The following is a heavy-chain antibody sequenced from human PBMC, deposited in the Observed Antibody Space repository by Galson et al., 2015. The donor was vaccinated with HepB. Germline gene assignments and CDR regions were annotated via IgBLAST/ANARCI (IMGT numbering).Heavy chain of an antibody. V-gene: IGHV3-11*04. CDR3: ARDYVDSSGYFYVGFDY. Sequence: SLRLSCAASGFTFSDYYMSWIRQAPGKGLEWVSYISSSSITKYYADSVKGRFTISRDNTENTLYLHMNSLRAEDTAVYYCARDYVDSSGYFYVGFDYWGQGALVTVSS. CDR2: ISSSSITK. J-gene: IGHJ4*02. D-gene: IGHD3-22*01. CDR1: GFTFSDYY.